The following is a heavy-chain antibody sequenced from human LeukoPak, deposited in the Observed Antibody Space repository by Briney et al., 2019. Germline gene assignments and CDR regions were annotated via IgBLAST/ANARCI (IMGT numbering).Heavy chain of an antibody. Sequence: ASETLSLTCTVSGGSISSYYWSWIRQPPGKGLEWIGYIYYSGSTNYNPSLKSRATISVDTSKNQFSLKLSSVTAADTAVYYCARQLFGAFDIWGQGTMVTVSS. V-gene: IGHV4-59*08. CDR1: GGSISSYY. CDR2: IYYSGST. CDR3: ARQLFGAFDI. J-gene: IGHJ3*02. D-gene: IGHD3-16*01.